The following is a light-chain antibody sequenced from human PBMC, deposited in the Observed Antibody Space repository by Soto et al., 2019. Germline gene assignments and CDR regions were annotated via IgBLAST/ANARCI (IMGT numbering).Light chain of an antibody. J-gene: IGKJ2*01. CDR2: AAS. Sequence: DIQMTQSPSSLSASVGDRVTITCRASQSISSYLNWYQQKPGKAPKLLIYAASSLQSGVPSRFRGSGSGTDFTLTISSLQPEDFATYYCQQSYSTPRPVGQGTKLEIK. CDR3: QQSYSTPRP. CDR1: QSISSY. V-gene: IGKV1-39*01.